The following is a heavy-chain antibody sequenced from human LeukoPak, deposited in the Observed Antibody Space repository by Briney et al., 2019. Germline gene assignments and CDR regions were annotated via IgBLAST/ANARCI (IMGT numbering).Heavy chain of an antibody. J-gene: IGHJ5*02. D-gene: IGHD2-15*01. CDR2: ISAYNGYT. CDR1: GYTFTSYG. Sequence: GASVKVSCKASGYTFTSYGISWVRQAPGQGLEWMGWISAYNGYTNYAQKLQGRVTMTRDTSTSTAYLDLRSLRSDDTAVYYCARLLRYCSGGSCYGWFDPWGQGTLVTVSS. CDR3: ARLLRYCSGGSCYGWFDP. V-gene: IGHV1-18*01.